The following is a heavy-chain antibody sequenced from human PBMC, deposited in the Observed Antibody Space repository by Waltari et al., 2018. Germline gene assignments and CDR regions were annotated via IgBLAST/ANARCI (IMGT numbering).Heavy chain of an antibody. CDR3: ARAYVQDFDY. D-gene: IGHD3-16*01. CDR2: ISGSGGST. V-gene: IGHV3-23*04. CDR1: GFTFSSYA. Sequence: EVQLVESGGGLVQPGGSLRLSCAASGFTFSSYAMSWVRQAPGKGLEWVSAISGSGGSTYYADSVKGRFTISRDNSKNTLYLQMNSLISDDTAVYFCARAYVQDFDYWGQGTPVTVSS. J-gene: IGHJ4*02.